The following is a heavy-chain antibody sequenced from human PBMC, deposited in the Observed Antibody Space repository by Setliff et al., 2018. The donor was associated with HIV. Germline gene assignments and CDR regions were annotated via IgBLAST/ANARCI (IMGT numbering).Heavy chain of an antibody. Sequence: SGPTLVNPTQALTLTCTFSGFSLSSNGEAVGWIRQPPGGALEWLAIIYWDDFEHFSPSLQNRLIITKDASKNQAVLTMTNMDPADTATYYCAHRVTDPVPYYDSSGYFDYWGQGTLVTVSS. CDR3: AHRVTDPVPYYDSSGYFDY. CDR2: IYWDDFE. D-gene: IGHD3-22*01. V-gene: IGHV2-5*02. CDR1: GFSLSSNGEA. J-gene: IGHJ4*02.